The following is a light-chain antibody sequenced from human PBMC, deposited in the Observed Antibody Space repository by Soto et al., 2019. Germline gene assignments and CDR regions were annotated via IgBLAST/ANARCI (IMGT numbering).Light chain of an antibody. CDR2: DAS. CDR3: QQYNSSSWT. Sequence: DIQMTQSPSNLSAPVGDRVTITCRASQSISIWLAWYQQKPGKAPKFLIYDASSLESGVPSRFSGSGSGTEFTLTISSLQPDDFATYYCQQYNSSSWTFGQGTKVDIK. J-gene: IGKJ1*01. V-gene: IGKV1-5*01. CDR1: QSISIW.